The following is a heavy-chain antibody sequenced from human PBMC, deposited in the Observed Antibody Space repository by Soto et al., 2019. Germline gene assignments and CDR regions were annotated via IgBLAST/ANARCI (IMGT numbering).Heavy chain of an antibody. J-gene: IGHJ6*02. CDR1: GYTFSNYG. Sequence: QVQLVQSGAEVKKPGASVTVSCKTSGYTFSNYGINWVRQAPGQVLEWMGWISGYNGNTNYAQTVQGRVTMTTDPSTGTVYIELRSLKSDDTAIYYCSRFIMVGGWFDPNYYHGMDVWGQGTTVTVSS. CDR3: SRFIMVGGWFDPNYYHGMDV. CDR2: ISGYNGNT. V-gene: IGHV1-18*01. D-gene: IGHD3-10*01.